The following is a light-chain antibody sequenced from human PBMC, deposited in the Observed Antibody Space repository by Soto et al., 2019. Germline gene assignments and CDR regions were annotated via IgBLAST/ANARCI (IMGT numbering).Light chain of an antibody. CDR3: SSYTSFSTYV. Sequence: QSALTQPAAVSGSPGQSITISCTGTSSDVGGYNYVSWYQQHPGKAPKLMIYEVSNRPSGVPNRFSGSKSDNTASLTISGLQAEDEADYYCSSYTSFSTYVFGTGTKVTVL. CDR1: SSDVGGYNY. J-gene: IGLJ1*01. V-gene: IGLV2-14*01. CDR2: EVS.